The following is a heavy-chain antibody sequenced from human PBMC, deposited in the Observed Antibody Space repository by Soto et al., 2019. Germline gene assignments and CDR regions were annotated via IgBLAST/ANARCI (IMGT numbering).Heavy chain of an antibody. J-gene: IGHJ6*02. V-gene: IGHV1-2*02. CDR3: AAGFGEFFSYGMDV. Sequence: QVQLVQSAAEVKKPGASVKVSCKASGYTFTGYYMHWVRQAPGQGLEWMGWINPNSGGTNYAQKLQGSLTKTRDTSHSAAAMELSRLRCDDTAVYYCAAGFGEFFSYGMDVWGQGTTVTVSS. D-gene: IGHD3-10*01. CDR2: INPNSGGT. CDR1: GYTFTGYY.